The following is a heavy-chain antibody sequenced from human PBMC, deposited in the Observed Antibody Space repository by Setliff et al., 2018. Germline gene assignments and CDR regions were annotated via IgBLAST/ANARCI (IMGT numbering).Heavy chain of an antibody. D-gene: IGHD3-3*01. CDR2: IIPIFGTA. CDR3: ASSRDYNFWSGYYSPLDY. CDR1: GGTFSSYA. J-gene: IGHJ4*02. Sequence: ASVKVSCKASGGTFSSYAISWVRQAPGQGLEWMGGIIPIFGTANYAQKFQGRVTITADESTSTAYMELSSLRSEDTAVYYCASSRDYNFWSGYYSPLDYWGQGTLVTVSS. V-gene: IGHV1-69*13.